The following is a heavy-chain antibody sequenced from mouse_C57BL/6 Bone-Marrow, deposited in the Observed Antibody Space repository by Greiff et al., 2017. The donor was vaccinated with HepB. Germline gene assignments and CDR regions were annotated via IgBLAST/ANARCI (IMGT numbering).Heavy chain of an antibody. Sequence: QVQLKQSGAELVKPGASVKISCKASGYAFSSYWMNWVKQRPGKGLEWIGQIYPGDGDTNYNGKFKGKATLTADKSSSTAYMQLSSLTSEDSAVYFCAREGGYYYAMDYWGQGTSVTVSS. D-gene: IGHD2-2*01. J-gene: IGHJ4*01. CDR2: IYPGDGDT. V-gene: IGHV1-80*01. CDR3: AREGGYYYAMDY. CDR1: GYAFSSYW.